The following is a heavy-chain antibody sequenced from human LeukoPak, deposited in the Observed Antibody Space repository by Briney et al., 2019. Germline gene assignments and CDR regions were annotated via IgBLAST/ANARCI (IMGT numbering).Heavy chain of an antibody. CDR3: ARGAAEWLVQDY. CDR1: GGSIFSSNSY. Sequence: SETLSLTCTVSGGSIFSSNSYWGWIRQPPGKGLEWIGSIYYSGSTYYNPSLKSRVTISVDTSKNQFSLKLSSVTAADTAVYYCARGAAEWLVQDYWGQGTLVTVSS. D-gene: IGHD6-19*01. CDR2: IYYSGST. J-gene: IGHJ4*02. V-gene: IGHV4-39*07.